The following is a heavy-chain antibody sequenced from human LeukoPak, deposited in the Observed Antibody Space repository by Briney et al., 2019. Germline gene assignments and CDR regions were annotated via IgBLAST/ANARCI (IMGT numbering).Heavy chain of an antibody. J-gene: IGHJ5*02. CDR2: IYYSGST. Sequence: SETLSLTCTVSGGSISSSSYYWGWIRQPPGKGLEWIGSIYYSGSTYYNPSLKSRVTISVDTSKNQFPLKLSSVTAADTAVYYCARDSTHCSSTSCPFDPWGQGTLVTVSS. V-gene: IGHV4-39*06. D-gene: IGHD2-2*01. CDR3: ARDSTHCSSTSCPFDP. CDR1: GGSISSSSYY.